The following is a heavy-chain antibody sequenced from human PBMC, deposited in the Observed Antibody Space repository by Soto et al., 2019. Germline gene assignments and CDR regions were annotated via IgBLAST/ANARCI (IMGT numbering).Heavy chain of an antibody. CDR3: SRACTYCGNDF. CDR2: IYTSGST. J-gene: IGHJ5*01. Sequence: SETLSLTCTVSGGSIRGYYWSWIRQSAGKGLEWIGRIYTSGSTNYNPSLNGRVTLSFDTPRNQVFLNLTSVTAADTAVYYCSRACTYCGNDFWGHG. D-gene: IGHD2-21*01. V-gene: IGHV4-4*07. CDR1: GGSIRGYY.